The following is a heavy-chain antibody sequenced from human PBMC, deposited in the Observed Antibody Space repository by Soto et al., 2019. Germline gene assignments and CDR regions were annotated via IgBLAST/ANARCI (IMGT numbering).Heavy chain of an antibody. CDR3: ESESGGGTATLDYYSFYMDV. J-gene: IGHJ6*03. Sequence: QVQLVQSGAEVRKPGASVTVSCRSSGDSFNDYYIHWVRQAPGQGFEWMGWINPNGGVTKYAQKFQAWVSMTRDTSIRTVYMQLSRLRSDDTAVYYCESESGGGTATLDYYSFYMDVWGTGTTVTVSS. D-gene: IGHD1-26*01. V-gene: IGHV1-2*04. CDR2: INPNGGVT. CDR1: GDSFNDYY.